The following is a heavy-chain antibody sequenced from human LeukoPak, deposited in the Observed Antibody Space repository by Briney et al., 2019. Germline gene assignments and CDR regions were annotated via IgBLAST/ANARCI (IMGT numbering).Heavy chain of an antibody. CDR1: GFTFSSYA. CDR2: ISGSGGNT. D-gene: IGHD6-19*01. J-gene: IGHJ4*02. V-gene: IGHV3-23*01. Sequence: GGSLRLSCEASGFTFSSYAMSWVRQAPGKGLGKGLEWVSAISGSGGNTYYADSVKGRFTISRDNSRNTLYLQMSTLRAEDTAVYYCAKDQSIAVAGLDPYYFDYWGQGTLVTVSS. CDR3: AKDQSIAVAGLDPYYFDY.